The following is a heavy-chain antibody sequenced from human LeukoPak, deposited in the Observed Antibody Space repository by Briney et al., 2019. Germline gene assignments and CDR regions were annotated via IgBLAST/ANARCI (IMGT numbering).Heavy chain of an antibody. Sequence: SETLSLTCTVSSGSISSYFWSWIRQPPGQGLEWIGYIHYSGSTKYNPSLKSRVTMSVDTSKNQFSLKVTSVTAADTAIYYCTRTNYGDYNWFDPWGQGTLVTVSS. CDR3: TRTNYGDYNWFDP. V-gene: IGHV4-59*01. D-gene: IGHD4-17*01. CDR1: SGSISSYF. CDR2: IHYSGST. J-gene: IGHJ5*02.